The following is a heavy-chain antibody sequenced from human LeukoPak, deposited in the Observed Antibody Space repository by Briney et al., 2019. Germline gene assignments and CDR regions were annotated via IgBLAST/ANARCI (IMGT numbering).Heavy chain of an antibody. CDR2: EYYSGSA. CDR3: ATPYCSSISCLDVFNM. Sequence: SETLSLTCNVSGVSVSDGRYYWTWIRQHPGKGLEWIGYEYYSGSAKYNPSLKSRLTISIDTSKNQFSLHLSSVTAADTATYYCATPYCSSISCLDVFNMWGQGTRVTVSS. D-gene: IGHD2-2*01. V-gene: IGHV4-31*03. J-gene: IGHJ3*02. CDR1: GVSVSDGRYY.